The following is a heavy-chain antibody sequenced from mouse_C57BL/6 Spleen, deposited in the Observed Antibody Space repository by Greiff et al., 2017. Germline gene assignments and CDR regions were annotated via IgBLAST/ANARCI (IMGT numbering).Heavy chain of an antibody. D-gene: IGHD2-5*01. CDR3: SYYRNYVFAD. Sequence: EVQLQQSGAELVRPGASVKLSCTASGFNIKDYYMHWVKQRPEQGLEWIGRIDPEDGDTEYAPKFQGQATMTADTTSNTAYLQLSSLTSEDTAVYYCSYYRNYVFADWGQGTLVTVSA. CDR2: IDPEDGDT. J-gene: IGHJ3*01. V-gene: IGHV14-1*01. CDR1: GFNIKDYY.